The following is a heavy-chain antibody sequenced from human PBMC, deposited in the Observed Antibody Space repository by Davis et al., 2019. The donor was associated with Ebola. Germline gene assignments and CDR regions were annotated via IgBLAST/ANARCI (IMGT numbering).Heavy chain of an antibody. J-gene: IGHJ5*01. D-gene: IGHD3-9*01. CDR1: EFTFSAYS. CDR3: ARVNAVTGYSRFDS. Sequence: GGSLRLSCAASEFTFSAYSMNWVRQAPGKGLEWLSFISSSSSTIYYADSVKGRFTISRDNVKNSLYLRMNDLRVEDTALYHCARVNAVTGYSRFDSWGQGTLVTVSS. V-gene: IGHV3-48*04. CDR2: ISSSSSTI.